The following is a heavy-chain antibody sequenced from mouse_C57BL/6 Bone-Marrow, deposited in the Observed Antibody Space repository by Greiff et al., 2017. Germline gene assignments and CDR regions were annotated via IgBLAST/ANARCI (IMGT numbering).Heavy chain of an antibody. Sequence: VKLMESGPGILQSSQTLSLTCSFSGFSLSTSGMGVSWIRQPSGKGLEWLAHIYWDDDKRYNPSLKSRLTISKDTSRNQVFLKITSVDTADTATYYCARSDYGSSLYAMDYWGQGTSVTVSS. J-gene: IGHJ4*01. V-gene: IGHV8-12*01. CDR2: IYWDDDK. D-gene: IGHD1-1*01. CDR1: GFSLSTSGMG. CDR3: ARSDYGSSLYAMDY.